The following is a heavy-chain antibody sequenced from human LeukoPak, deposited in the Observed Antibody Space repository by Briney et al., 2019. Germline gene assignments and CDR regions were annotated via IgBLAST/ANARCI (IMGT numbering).Heavy chain of an antibody. CDR3: ARDIRYYYGMDV. CDR1: GFTFSSYA. CDR2: ISYDGSNK. V-gene: IGHV3-30-3*01. Sequence: PGGSLRLSCAASGFTFSSYAMHWVRQAPGKGLEWVAVISYDGSNKYYADSVKGRFTISRDNSKNTLYLQMSSLRAEDTAVYYCARDIRYYYGMDVWGQGTTVTVSS. J-gene: IGHJ6*02.